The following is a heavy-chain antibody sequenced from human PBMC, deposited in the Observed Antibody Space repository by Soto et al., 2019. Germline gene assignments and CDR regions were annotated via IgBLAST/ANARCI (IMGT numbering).Heavy chain of an antibody. J-gene: IGHJ5*02. Sequence: SETLSLTCPFSGCSLNSYDWTLIRPPAGKGLEWIGRIYSSGSTKYNPSLQSRVTMSLDTSKNQFSLRLTSVTAADTAVYYCARGQRFSDWFDPWGQGTGVTVSA. CDR2: IYSSGST. CDR1: GCSLNSYD. CDR3: ARGQRFSDWFDP. V-gene: IGHV4-4*07. D-gene: IGHD3-3*01.